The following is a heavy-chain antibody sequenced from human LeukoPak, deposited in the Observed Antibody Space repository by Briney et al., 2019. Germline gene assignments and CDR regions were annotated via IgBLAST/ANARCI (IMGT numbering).Heavy chain of an antibody. Sequence: GGSLRLSCAASGFTFSSCTIYWVRQAPGKGPEWVAAISYDGSNKYYADSVKGRFTVSRDNSKNTLYLQMNSLRAEDTAVYYCARDRYYGSGSNYNGAKFDYWGQGTLVTVSS. J-gene: IGHJ4*02. V-gene: IGHV3-30-3*01. CDR2: ISYDGSNK. CDR3: ARDRYYGSGSNYNGAKFDY. D-gene: IGHD3-10*01. CDR1: GFTFSSCT.